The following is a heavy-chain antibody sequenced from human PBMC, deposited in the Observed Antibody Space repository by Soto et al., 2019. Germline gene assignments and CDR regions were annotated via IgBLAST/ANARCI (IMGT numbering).Heavy chain of an antibody. V-gene: IGHV1-58*01. CDR1: GFTFTSSA. CDR2: IVVGSGNT. D-gene: IGHD3-3*01. J-gene: IGHJ6*02. Sequence: GASVKVSCKASGFTFTSSAVQWVRQARGQRLEWIGWIVVGSGNTNYAQKFQERVTITRDMSTSTAYMELSSLRSDDTAVYYCAEDVHYDFWSARMDVWGQGTTVTVSS. CDR3: AEDVHYDFWSARMDV.